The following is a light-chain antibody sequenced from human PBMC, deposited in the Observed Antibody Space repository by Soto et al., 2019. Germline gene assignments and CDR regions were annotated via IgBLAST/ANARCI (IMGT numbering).Light chain of an antibody. CDR3: ESYDSTLSAPYV. J-gene: IGLJ1*01. CDR1: SSNIGAGYD. V-gene: IGLV1-40*01. CDR2: GNI. Sequence: QSVLTQPPSGSGAPGQRVTISCTGSSSNIGAGYDVHWSQRRPGTAPKLLIFGNIDRPSGVPDRFSGSKSGTSASLAITGLQAEDEGEDYCESYDSTLSAPYVFGSGTKVT.